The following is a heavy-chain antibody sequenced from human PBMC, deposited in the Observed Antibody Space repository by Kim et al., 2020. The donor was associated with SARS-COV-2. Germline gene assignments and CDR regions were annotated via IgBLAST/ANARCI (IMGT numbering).Heavy chain of an antibody. Sequence: YADSVKGRFTISRDNSKNTLYLQMNDLRPGDTAVYYCATEVFGRDGDGYWGQGTLVTVSS. J-gene: IGHJ4*02. D-gene: IGHD3-22*01. CDR3: ATEVFGRDGDGY. V-gene: IGHV3-30*02.